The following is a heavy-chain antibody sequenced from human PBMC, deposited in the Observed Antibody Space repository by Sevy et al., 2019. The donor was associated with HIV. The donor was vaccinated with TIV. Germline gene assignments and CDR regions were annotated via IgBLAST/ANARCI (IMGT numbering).Heavy chain of an antibody. CDR1: GFTFSSYD. D-gene: IGHD3-10*01. J-gene: IGHJ6*02. V-gene: IGHV3-13*01. CDR2: IGTAGDT. CDR3: ARVRPYYYGTGRGGDYYYYYGMDV. Sequence: GSLRLSCAASGFTFSSYDMHWVRQATGKGLEWVSAIGTAGDTYYPGSVKGRFTISRENAKNSLYLQMNSLRAGDTAVYYCARVRPYYYGTGRGGDYYYYYGMDVWGQGTTVTVSS.